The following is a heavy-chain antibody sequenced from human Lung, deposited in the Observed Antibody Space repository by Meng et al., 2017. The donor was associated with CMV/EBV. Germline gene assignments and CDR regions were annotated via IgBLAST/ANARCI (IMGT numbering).Heavy chain of an antibody. J-gene: IGHJ1*01. D-gene: IGHD3-10*01. CDR2: IRNRTRGGTT. V-gene: IGHV3-49*04. Sequence: SCTASGFTFGDYAMTWVRQAPGKRLEWIGFIRNRTRGGTTEYAASVKGRFSILRDDSKSIAYLQMDSVKIEDTGVYFCARGSGSPEHWGQGTLVTVFS. CDR3: ARGSGSPEH. CDR1: GFTFGDYA.